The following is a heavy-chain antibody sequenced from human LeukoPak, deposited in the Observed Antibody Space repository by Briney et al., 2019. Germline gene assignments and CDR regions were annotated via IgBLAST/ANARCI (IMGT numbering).Heavy chain of an antibody. J-gene: IGHJ4*02. CDR2: ISSSSSYI. CDR3: ASLSYQLLFETPNFDY. D-gene: IGHD2-2*01. CDR1: GFTFSSYS. Sequence: GGSLRLSCAASGFTFSSYSMNWVRRAPGKGLEWVSSISSSSSYIYYADSVKGRFTISRDNAKNSLYLQMNSLRAEDTAVYYCASLSYQLLFETPNFDYWGQGTLVTVSS. V-gene: IGHV3-21*01.